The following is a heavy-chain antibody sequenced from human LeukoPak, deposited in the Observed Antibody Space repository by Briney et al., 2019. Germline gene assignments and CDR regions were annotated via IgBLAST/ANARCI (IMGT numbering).Heavy chain of an antibody. Sequence: SETPSLTCTVSGGSISSYYWSWIRQPPGKGLEWIGYIYYSGSTNYNPSLKSRVTISVDTSKNQFSLKLSSVTAADTAVYYCARQPTDSSGYNWFDPWGQGTLVTVSS. CDR2: IYYSGST. J-gene: IGHJ5*02. CDR3: ARQPTDSSGYNWFDP. D-gene: IGHD3-22*01. V-gene: IGHV4-59*08. CDR1: GGSISSYY.